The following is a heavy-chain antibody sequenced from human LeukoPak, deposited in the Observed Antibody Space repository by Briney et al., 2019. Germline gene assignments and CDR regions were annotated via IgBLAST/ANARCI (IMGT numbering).Heavy chain of an antibody. CDR1: GGTFSSYA. V-gene: IGHV1-69*05. Sequence: SVKVSFKASGGTFSSYAISWVRQAPGQGLEWMGRIIPIFGTANYAQKFQVRVTITTDESTSTAYMELSSLRSEDTAVYYCARGDQFLYYYDSNPFDYWGQGTLVTVSS. CDR3: ARGDQFLYYYDSNPFDY. J-gene: IGHJ4*02. CDR2: IIPIFGTA. D-gene: IGHD3-22*01.